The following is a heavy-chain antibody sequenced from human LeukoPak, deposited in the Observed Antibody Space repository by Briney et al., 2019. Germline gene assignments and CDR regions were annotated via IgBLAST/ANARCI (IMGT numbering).Heavy chain of an antibody. CDR2: INPNSGGT. Sequence: ASVKVSCKASGYTFTGYYMHWVRPAPGQGLEWMGWINPNSGGTNYAQKFQGRVTMTRDTSISTAYMELSRLRSDDTAVYYCAKGKRKLELASYYYYYYYMDVWGKGTTVTVSS. CDR1: GYTFTGYY. V-gene: IGHV1-2*02. J-gene: IGHJ6*03. CDR3: AKGKRKLELASYYYYYYYMDV. D-gene: IGHD1-7*01.